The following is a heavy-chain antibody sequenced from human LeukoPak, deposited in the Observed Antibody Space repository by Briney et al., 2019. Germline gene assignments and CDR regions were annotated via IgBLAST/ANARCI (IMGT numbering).Heavy chain of an antibody. CDR2: INPNSGGT. D-gene: IGHD1-26*01. V-gene: IGHV1-2*02. J-gene: IGHJ4*02. CDR1: GYTFTGYY. Sequence: ASVKVSCKAPGYTFTGYYMHWVRQAPGQGLEWMGWINPNSGGTNYAQKFQDRATMTRDTSMSTAYMELSRLTSDDTAVYYCARSRASVGTSTYSDYWGQGTLVTVSS. CDR3: ARSRASVGTSTYSDY.